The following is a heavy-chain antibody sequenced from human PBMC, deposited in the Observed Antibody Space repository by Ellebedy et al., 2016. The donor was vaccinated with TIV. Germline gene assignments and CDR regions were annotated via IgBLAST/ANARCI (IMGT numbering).Heavy chain of an antibody. CDR1: GYSFTSYW. V-gene: IGHV5-51*01. CDR2: IYPGDSDT. Sequence: GESLKISCKGSGYSFTSYWIGWVRQMPGKGLEWMGIIYPGDSDTRYSPSFQGQVTISADKSISTAYLQWSSPKASDTAIYYCARAYYYASGSYPGWFDPWGHGTLVTVSS. J-gene: IGHJ5*02. CDR3: ARAYYYASGSYPGWFDP. D-gene: IGHD3-10*01.